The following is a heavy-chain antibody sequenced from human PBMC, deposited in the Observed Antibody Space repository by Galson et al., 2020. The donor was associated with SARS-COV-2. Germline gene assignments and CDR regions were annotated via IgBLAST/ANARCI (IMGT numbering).Heavy chain of an antibody. V-gene: IGHV3-30*18. CDR3: AKDSHNQYYDMLTGYYGDLGRYYYGMDV. J-gene: IGHJ6*02. CDR2: ISSDGSNK. D-gene: IGHD3-9*01. Sequence: GGSLRLSCAASGFTFSSYGMHWVRQAPGKGLEWVAVISSDGSNKYYADSVKGRFTISRDNSKNTLYLQMNSLRAEDTAVYYCAKDSHNQYYDMLTGYYGDLGRYYYGMDVWGQGTTVTVSS. CDR1: GFTFSSYG.